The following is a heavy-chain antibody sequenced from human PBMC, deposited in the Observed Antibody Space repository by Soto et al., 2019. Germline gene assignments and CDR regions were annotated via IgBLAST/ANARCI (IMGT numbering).Heavy chain of an antibody. CDR1: GGTFSRYT. V-gene: IGHV1-69*02. D-gene: IGHD2-8*02. Sequence: QVQLVQSGAEVKKPGSSVKVSCKASGGTFSRYTFTWVRQAPGQGLEWMGRIIPIVDIPNYAQKFQGRVTIPADKSTSKAYMELSRLTSDDTAVYYCASHFTGVLVLGTSPPGGDNFGWDVWGQGTTVSVS. J-gene: IGHJ6*02. CDR2: IIPIVDIP. CDR3: ASHFTGVLVLGTSPPGGDNFGWDV.